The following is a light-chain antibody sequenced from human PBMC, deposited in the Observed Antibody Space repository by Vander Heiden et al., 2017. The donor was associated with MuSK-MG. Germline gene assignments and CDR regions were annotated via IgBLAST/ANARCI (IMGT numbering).Light chain of an antibody. V-gene: IGKV1-5*01. CDR1: QDISRW. Sequence: DIQMTQSPSTLSTSVGDRVTITCRASQDISRWLVWYQQKPGKAPKLLIYDASNLESGVPSRFSGSGSATEFTLTISSLQPDDFATYYCQQDNSYPYTFGQVTKLEMK. CDR2: DAS. J-gene: IGKJ2*01. CDR3: QQDNSYPYT.